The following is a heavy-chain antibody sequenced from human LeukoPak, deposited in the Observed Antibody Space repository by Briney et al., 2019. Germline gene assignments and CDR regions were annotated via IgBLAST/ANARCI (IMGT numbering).Heavy chain of an antibody. CDR3: ARDNSVRDEAWWFNP. D-gene: IGHD5-24*01. CDR2: ISAYNGNT. J-gene: IGHJ5*02. CDR1: GYIFTRYG. Sequence: GASVKVSCKASGYIFTRYGISWVRQAPGQGLEWMGWISAYNGNTNYAQKLQGRVTMTTDTSTSTAYMELRSLRSEDTAVYYCARDNSVRDEAWWFNPWGQGTLVTVSS. V-gene: IGHV1-18*01.